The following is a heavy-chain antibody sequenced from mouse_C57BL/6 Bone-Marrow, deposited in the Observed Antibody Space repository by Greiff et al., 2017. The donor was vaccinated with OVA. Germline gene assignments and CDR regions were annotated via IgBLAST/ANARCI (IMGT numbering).Heavy chain of an antibody. V-gene: IGHV14-4*01. J-gene: IGHJ2*01. CDR3: TTSGPDY. CDR1: GFNIKDDY. CDR2: IDPENGDT. D-gene: IGHD4-1*01. Sequence: EVQVVESGAELVRPGASVKLSCTASGFNIKDDYMHWVKQRPEQGLEWIGWIDPENGDTEYASKFQGKATITADTSSNTAYLQLSSLTSEDTAVYYCTTSGPDYWGQGTTLTVSS.